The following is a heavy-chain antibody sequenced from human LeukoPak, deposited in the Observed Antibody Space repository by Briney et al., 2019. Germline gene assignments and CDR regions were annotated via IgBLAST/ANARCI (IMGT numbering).Heavy chain of an antibody. D-gene: IGHD2-21*02. CDR1: GGTFSSYA. J-gene: IGHJ5*02. CDR2: IIPIFGTA. Sequence: GASVKVSCKASGGTFSSYAISWARQAPGQGLEWMGGIIPIFGTANYAQKFQGRVTITADESTSTAYMELSSLRSEDTAVYYCARLAYCGGDCRNWFDPWGQGTLVTVSS. CDR3: ARLAYCGGDCRNWFDP. V-gene: IGHV1-69*13.